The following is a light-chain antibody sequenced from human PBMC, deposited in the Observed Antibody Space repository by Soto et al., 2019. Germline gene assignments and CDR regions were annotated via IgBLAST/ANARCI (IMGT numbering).Light chain of an antibody. V-gene: IGLV1-40*01. CDR2: GNS. J-gene: IGLJ2*01. CDR1: SSNIGAGYD. CDR3: QSYDSSLGGPVV. Sequence: QPVLTQPPSVSGAPGQRVTISCTGSSSNIGAGYDVHWYQQHPGTAPKLLIYGNSNRPSGVPDRFSGSKSGTSASLAITGLQAEDEADYYCQSYDSSLGGPVVFGGGTKLTVL.